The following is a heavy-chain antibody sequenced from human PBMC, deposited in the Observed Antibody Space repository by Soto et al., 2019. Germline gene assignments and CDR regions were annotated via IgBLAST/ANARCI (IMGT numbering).Heavy chain of an antibody. V-gene: IGHV4-34*01. Sequence: SETLCLTCAVDGGYFSGYCLSWIRPPPGKGLEWIGEINHSGSTNYNPSLKSRVTISVDTSKNQFSLKLSSVTAADTAVYYCARGLRVAAAGTRYYYMDVWGKGTTVTVSS. D-gene: IGHD6-13*01. CDR2: INHSGST. CDR1: GGYFSGYC. CDR3: ARGLRVAAAGTRYYYMDV. J-gene: IGHJ6*03.